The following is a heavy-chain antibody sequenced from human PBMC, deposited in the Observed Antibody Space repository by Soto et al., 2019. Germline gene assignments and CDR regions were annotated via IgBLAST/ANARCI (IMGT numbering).Heavy chain of an antibody. V-gene: IGHV3-7*01. CDR3: AGGNALDV. Sequence: SLRLSCAASRFTFSTYWMTWIRLTPGKGLEWVANIHQDGNEKYYMDSVKGRFTISRDNAKNSLYLQMTSLRAEDTAVYYCAGGNALDVWGQGTTVTVSS. CDR2: IHQDGNEK. J-gene: IGHJ6*02. CDR1: RFTFSTYW.